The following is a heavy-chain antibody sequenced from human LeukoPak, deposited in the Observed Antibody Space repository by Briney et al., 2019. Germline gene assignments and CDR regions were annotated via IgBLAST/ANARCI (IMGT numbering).Heavy chain of an antibody. Sequence: TGGSLRLSCAASGFTFSSYAMSWVRQAPGKGLEWVSSISGSGGSTYYADSGKGRFTITTDNAKNTLYLEMSSLRAEDTAVYYCAKGGGYCSSTSGPYYYYYHMDVWGKGTTVTVSS. CDR1: GFTFSSYA. D-gene: IGHD2-2*01. CDR2: ISGSGGST. V-gene: IGHV3-23*01. CDR3: AKGGGYCSSTSGPYYYYYHMDV. J-gene: IGHJ6*03.